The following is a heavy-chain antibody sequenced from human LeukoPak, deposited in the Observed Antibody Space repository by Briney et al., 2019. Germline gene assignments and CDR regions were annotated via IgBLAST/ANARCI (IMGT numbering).Heavy chain of an antibody. D-gene: IGHD2-21*01. CDR3: ARYCGGDCYGMDV. J-gene: IGHJ6*02. CDR1: GFTFSSYW. CDR2: IKQDGSEK. V-gene: IGHV3-7*01. Sequence: GGSLRLSCAASGFTFSSYWMSWVRQAPGKGLEWVANIKQDGSEKDYVDSVKGRFTISRDNPRNSLYLQMNSLRAEDTAVYYCARYCGGDCYGMDVWGQGTTVTVSS.